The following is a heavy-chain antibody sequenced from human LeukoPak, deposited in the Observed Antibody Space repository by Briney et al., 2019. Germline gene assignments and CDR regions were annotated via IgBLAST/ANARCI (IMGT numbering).Heavy chain of an antibody. CDR2: INHSGST. CDR3: ARGGIVVVVAAPGTGYFQH. Sequence: SETLSLTCAVYGGSFSGYYWSWIRQPPGKGLEWIGEINHSGSTNYNPSLKSRVTISVGTSKNQFSLKLSSVTAADTAVYYCARGGIVVVVAAPGTGYFQHWGQGTLVTVSS. D-gene: IGHD2-15*01. J-gene: IGHJ1*01. CDR1: GGSFSGYY. V-gene: IGHV4-34*01.